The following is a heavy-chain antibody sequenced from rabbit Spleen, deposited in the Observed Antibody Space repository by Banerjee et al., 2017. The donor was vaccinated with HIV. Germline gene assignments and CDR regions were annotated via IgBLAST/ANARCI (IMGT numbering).Heavy chain of an antibody. J-gene: IGHJ4*01. Sequence: QSLEESGGDLVKPGTSLTLTCTASGFSFISGYYMCWVRQAPGKGLEWIGIIYPITETTYYANWVNGRFTISSDNAQNTVDLQMNSLTAADTATYFCAREDVGGSVSLWGPGTLVTVS. CDR3: AREDVGGSVSL. CDR1: GFSFISGYY. D-gene: IGHD1-1*01. V-gene: IGHV1S40*01. CDR2: IYPITETT.